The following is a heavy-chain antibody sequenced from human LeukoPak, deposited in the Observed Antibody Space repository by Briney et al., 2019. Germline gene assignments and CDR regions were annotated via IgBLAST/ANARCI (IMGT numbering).Heavy chain of an antibody. V-gene: IGHV3-30-3*01. CDR2: ISYDGSNK. Sequence: PGRSLRLSCAASGFTFSSYAIQWVRQAPGKGLEWVAVISYDGSNKYYADSVKGRFTISRDNSKNTLYLQMNSLRAEDTAVYYCARDPVFGDGYNIHFDYWGQGTLVTVSS. CDR3: ARDPVFGDGYNIHFDY. J-gene: IGHJ4*02. D-gene: IGHD5-24*01. CDR1: GFTFSSYA.